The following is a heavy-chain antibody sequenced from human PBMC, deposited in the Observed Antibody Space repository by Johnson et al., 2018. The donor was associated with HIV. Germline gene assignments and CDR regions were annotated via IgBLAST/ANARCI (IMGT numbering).Heavy chain of an antibody. CDR2: ISWTSGSI. Sequence: VLLVESGGGLVQPGRSLRLSCAASGFTFDDYAMHWVRQAPGKGLEWVSGISWTSGSIGYADSVKGRFTISRDNAKNSLYLQMNSLRAEDTALYYCAKQYSSSWYGNAFDIWGQGTMVTVSS. CDR3: AKQYSSSWYGNAFDI. D-gene: IGHD6-13*01. V-gene: IGHV3-9*01. J-gene: IGHJ3*02. CDR1: GFTFDDYA.